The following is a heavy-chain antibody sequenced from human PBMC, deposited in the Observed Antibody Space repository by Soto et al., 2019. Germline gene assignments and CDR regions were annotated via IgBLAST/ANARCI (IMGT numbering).Heavy chain of an antibody. CDR3: ARGESLRSFDI. CDR1: GGSISSYY. J-gene: IGHJ3*02. V-gene: IGHV4-59*01. CDR2: IYYSGST. Sequence: SETLSLTCTVSGGSISSYYWSWIRQPPGKGLEWIGYIYYSGSTNYYPSLKSRVTISVDTSKNQFSLKLSSVTAADTAVYYCARGESLRSFDIWGQGTMVTVSS.